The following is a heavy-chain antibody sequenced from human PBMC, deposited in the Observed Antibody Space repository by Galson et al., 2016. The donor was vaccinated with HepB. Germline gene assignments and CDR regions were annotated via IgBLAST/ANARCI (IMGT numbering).Heavy chain of an antibody. CDR3: ARYYYGSESQFGVANWFDP. J-gene: IGHJ5*02. V-gene: IGHV2-70*01. CDR1: GFSLSTSGMC. CDR2: IDWTDDK. Sequence: PALVKPTQTLTLTCSFSGFSLSTSGMCVGWIRQPPGKALEWLALIDWTDDKYYSTSLKTRLTISKDTSKNQVVLTMTNMDPVDTATFYCARYYYGSESQFGVANWFDPWGQGTLVTVSS. D-gene: IGHD3-10*01.